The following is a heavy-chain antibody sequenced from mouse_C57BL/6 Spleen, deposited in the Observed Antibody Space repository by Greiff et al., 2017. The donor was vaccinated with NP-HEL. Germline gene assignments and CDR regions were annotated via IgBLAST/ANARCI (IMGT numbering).Heavy chain of an antibody. Sequence: QVQLQQSGPELVKPGASVKISCKASVYSFTSYYIHWVKQRPGQGLEWIGWIYPGSGNTKYNEKFKGKATLTADTSSSTAYMQLSSLTSEDSAVYYCASYDYDWYFDVWGTGTTVTVSS. J-gene: IGHJ1*03. V-gene: IGHV1-66*01. CDR3: ASYDYDWYFDV. D-gene: IGHD2-4*01. CDR2: IYPGSGNT. CDR1: VYSFTSYY.